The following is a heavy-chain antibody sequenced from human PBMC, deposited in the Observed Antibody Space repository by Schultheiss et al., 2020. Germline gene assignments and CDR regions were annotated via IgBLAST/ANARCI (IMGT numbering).Heavy chain of an antibody. CDR1: GGSISSGGYY. CDR3: ARDDRDSYKD. CDR2: IYYTGDT. D-gene: IGHD5-24*01. V-gene: IGHV4-31*03. J-gene: IGHJ4*02. Sequence: SETLSLTCTVSGGSISSGGYYWSWIRQHPGKGLEWIGYIYYTGDTYYNPSLKSRVTISLDTSKNQFSLKLNSVTAADTAVYYCARDDRDSYKDWGQGTLVTVSS.